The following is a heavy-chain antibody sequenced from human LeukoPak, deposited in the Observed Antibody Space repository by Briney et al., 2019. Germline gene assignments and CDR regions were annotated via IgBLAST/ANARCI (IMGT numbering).Heavy chain of an antibody. CDR3: ARDYPYGGNSAYDAFDI. V-gene: IGHV3-23*01. CDR2: ISGSGGNT. Sequence: GGSLRLSCAASGFTFTSYAMSWVRQAPGKGLEWVSAISGSGGNTYYADSVKGRFTISRDNSKNTLYLQMNSLRAEDTAVYYCARDYPYGGNSAYDAFDIWGQGTMVTVSS. CDR1: GFTFTSYA. J-gene: IGHJ3*02. D-gene: IGHD4-23*01.